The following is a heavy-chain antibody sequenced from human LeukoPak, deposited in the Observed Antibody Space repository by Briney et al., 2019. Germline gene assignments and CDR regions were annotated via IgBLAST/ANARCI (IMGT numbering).Heavy chain of an antibody. Sequence: PGGSLRLSCVGSGFTFSDAWMAWVRQRPGKGLEWVGRIKSNIDGGTTEYAAPVNGRFTISRDDSKKTLFLHMHSLQTDDTAVYFCMLTGCCALDNWGQGALVTVSS. CDR3: MLTGCCALDN. CDR1: GFTFSDAW. D-gene: IGHD3-9*01. V-gene: IGHV3-15*01. J-gene: IGHJ4*02. CDR2: IKSNIDGGTT.